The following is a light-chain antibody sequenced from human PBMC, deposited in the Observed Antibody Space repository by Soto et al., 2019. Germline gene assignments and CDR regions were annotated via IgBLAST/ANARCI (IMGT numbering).Light chain of an antibody. CDR2: RNN. V-gene: IGLV1-47*01. CDR1: SSNIRSNY. CDR3: AAWYDSLSGPV. J-gene: IGLJ3*02. Sequence: QSVLTQPPSASGTPGQRVTISCSGSSSNIRSNYVYWYQQLSGTAPKLLIYRNNQRPSGVPDRFSVSKAGTSASLAISGLRSEDEADYYCAAWYDSLSGPVFGGGTKFTVL.